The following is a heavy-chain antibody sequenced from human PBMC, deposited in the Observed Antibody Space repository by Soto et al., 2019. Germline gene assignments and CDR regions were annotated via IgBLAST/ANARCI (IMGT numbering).Heavy chain of an antibody. CDR3: AKVAGGLGYFDL. D-gene: IGHD3-16*01. CDR2: ISASGGNI. CDR1: GFIFSDYA. V-gene: IGHV3-23*01. J-gene: IGHJ2*01. Sequence: PGGSLRLSCVASGFIFSDYAMTWVRQAPGKGLQWVATISASGGNIEYADSLKGRFTISRDNSKNSVYLQLSGLTADDTAVHYCAKVAGGLGYFDLWGRVTLVTFSS.